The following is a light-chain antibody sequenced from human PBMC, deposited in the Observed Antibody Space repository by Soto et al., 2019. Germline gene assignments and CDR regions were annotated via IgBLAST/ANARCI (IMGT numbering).Light chain of an antibody. V-gene: IGLV2-11*01. CDR2: DVS. J-gene: IGLJ1*01. Sequence: QSALTQPRSVSGSPGQSVTISCTGTSSDVGSYNYVSWYQQPPGKAPKLMIYDVSKRPSGVPHRFSGSKSDNTASLTISGLQAEDEADYYCCSYAGSYTYVFGTGTKLTVL. CDR1: SSDVGSYNY. CDR3: CSYAGSYTYV.